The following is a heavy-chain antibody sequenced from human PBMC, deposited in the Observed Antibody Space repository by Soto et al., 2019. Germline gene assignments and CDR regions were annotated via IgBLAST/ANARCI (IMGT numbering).Heavy chain of an antibody. CDR1: GFTFSLYD. CDR2: ITGGGDST. D-gene: IGHD3-9*01. V-gene: IGHV3-23*01. Sequence: PGGSLRLSCAASGFTFSLYDMNWVRQAPGKGLEWVSSITGGGDSTYYADSVKGRFTISRDNSKNMLYLQMDSLRAEDTAVYYCAKDGDILRGYFDYWGQGTLVTVSS. J-gene: IGHJ4*02. CDR3: AKDGDILRGYFDY.